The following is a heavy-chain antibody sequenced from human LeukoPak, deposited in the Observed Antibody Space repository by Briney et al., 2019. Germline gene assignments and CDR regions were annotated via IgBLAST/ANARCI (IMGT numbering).Heavy chain of an antibody. CDR3: ARAYFETNYYTHFDS. Sequence: SETLSLTCTVSGGSVSSGSYYWSWIRQPPGKGLEWIGYIYYSGSTNYNPSLKSRVTISVDTSKNQFSLKLSSVTAADTAVYYCARAYFETNYYTHFDSWGQGTLVTVSS. J-gene: IGHJ4*02. CDR1: GGSVSSGSYY. CDR2: IYYSGST. V-gene: IGHV4-61*01. D-gene: IGHD3-3*01.